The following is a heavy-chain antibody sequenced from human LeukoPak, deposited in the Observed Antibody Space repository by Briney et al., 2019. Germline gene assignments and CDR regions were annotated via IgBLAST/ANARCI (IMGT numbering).Heavy chain of an antibody. CDR2: ISAYNGNT. CDR1: GYTFTSYG. V-gene: IGHV1-18*01. D-gene: IGHD3-22*01. Sequence: ASVKVSCKASGYTFTSYGISWVRQAPGQGLEWMGWISAYNGNTNYAQKLQGRVTMTTDTSTSTAYMELRSLSSDDKAVYYCAREFDYYDSSGYYLSYWGQGTLVTVSS. CDR3: AREFDYYDSSGYYLSY. J-gene: IGHJ4*02.